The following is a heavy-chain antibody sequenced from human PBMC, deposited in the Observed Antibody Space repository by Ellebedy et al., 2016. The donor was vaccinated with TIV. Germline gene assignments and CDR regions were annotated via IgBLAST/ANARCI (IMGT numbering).Heavy chain of an antibody. CDR2: ISGSGGSS. CDR3: ARYLGLHWYPEPAAH. CDR1: GFTFSAFA. Sequence: GESLKISCAASGFTFSAFAMSWVSQAPGKGLEWVSGISGSGGSSYQADSVKGRLTISRDNSKNTLFLQMNNLRAEHTAVYYCARYLGLHWYPEPAAHWGQGTLVAVSS. J-gene: IGHJ4*02. V-gene: IGHV3-23*01. D-gene: IGHD3-9*01.